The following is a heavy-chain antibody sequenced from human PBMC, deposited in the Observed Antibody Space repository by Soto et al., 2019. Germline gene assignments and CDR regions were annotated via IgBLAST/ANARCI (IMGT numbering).Heavy chain of an antibody. CDR2: ISAYNGNT. J-gene: IGHJ4*02. CDR3: ARSDPGYYDILTGYSPQVFDY. D-gene: IGHD3-9*01. CDR1: GYTFTSYG. V-gene: IGHV1-18*01. Sequence: ASVKVSCKASGYTFTSYGISWVRQAPGQGLEWMGWISAYNGNTNYAQELQGRVTMTTGTSTSTAYMELRSLRSDDTAVYYCARSDPGYYDILTGYSPQVFDYWGQGTLVTVSS.